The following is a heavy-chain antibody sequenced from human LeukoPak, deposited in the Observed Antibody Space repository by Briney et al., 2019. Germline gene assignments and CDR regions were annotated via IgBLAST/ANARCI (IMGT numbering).Heavy chain of an antibody. CDR3: ASTTGHYYDFWSGPEDY. D-gene: IGHD3-3*01. V-gene: IGHV4-59*12. CDR1: GGSISSYY. Sequence: SETLSLTCTVSGGSISSYYWSWIRQPPGKGLEWIGYIYYSGSTNYNPSLKSRVTISVDRSKNQFSLKLSSVTAADTAVYYCASTTGHYYDFWSGPEDYWGQGTLVTVSS. CDR2: IYYSGST. J-gene: IGHJ4*02.